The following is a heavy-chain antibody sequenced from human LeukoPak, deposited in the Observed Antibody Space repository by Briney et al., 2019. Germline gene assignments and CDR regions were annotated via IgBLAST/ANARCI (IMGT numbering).Heavy chain of an antibody. J-gene: IGHJ4*02. CDR2: IYYSGST. CDR1: GGSISSSSYY. D-gene: IGHD6-6*01. V-gene: IGHV4-39*01. CDR3: TRESSSSTDS. Sequence: SETLSLTCTVSGGSISSSSYYWGWVRQPPGKGLEWIGSIYYSGSTSYKLSLKSRLTISLDTSKNQFSLKVSSMTAADTAIYYCTRESSSSTDSGDQGTLATVS.